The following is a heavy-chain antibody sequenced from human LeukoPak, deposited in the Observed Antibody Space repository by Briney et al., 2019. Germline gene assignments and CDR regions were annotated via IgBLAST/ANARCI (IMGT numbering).Heavy chain of an antibody. CDR3: ARVGATFYYCYMDV. V-gene: IGHV1-2*02. D-gene: IGHD1-26*01. Sequence: GASVKVSCKASGYTFTGYYMHWVRQAPGQGLEWMGWINPNSGGTNYAQKFQGRVTMTRDTSISTAYMELSRLRSDDTAVYYCARVGATFYYCYMDVWGKGTTVTVSS. J-gene: IGHJ6*03. CDR2: INPNSGGT. CDR1: GYTFTGYY.